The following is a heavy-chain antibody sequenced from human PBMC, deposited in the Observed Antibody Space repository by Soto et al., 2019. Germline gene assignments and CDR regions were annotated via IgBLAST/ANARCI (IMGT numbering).Heavy chain of an antibody. Sequence: QLQLQESGPGLVKPSETLSLTCTVSGGSISSSSYYWGWIRQPPGKGLEWIGSIYYSGSTYYNPSLKSRVTISVDTSKNQFSLKLSSVTAADTAVYYCARLFDPPHFDYWGQGTLVTVSS. D-gene: IGHD3-9*01. J-gene: IGHJ4*02. CDR1: GGSISSSSYY. V-gene: IGHV4-39*01. CDR3: ARLFDPPHFDY. CDR2: IYYSGST.